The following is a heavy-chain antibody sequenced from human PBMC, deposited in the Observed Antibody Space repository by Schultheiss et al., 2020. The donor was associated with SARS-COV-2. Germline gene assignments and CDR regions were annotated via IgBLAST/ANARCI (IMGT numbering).Heavy chain of an antibody. Sequence: GGSLRLSCAASGFTFSSYAMSWVRQAPGKGLEWVSAISGSGGSTYYADSVKGRFTISRDNAKNTLYLQMNSLRAEDTAVYYCARVVAPSNWFDPWGQGTLVTVSS. CDR3: ARVVAPSNWFDP. D-gene: IGHD2-2*01. CDR2: ISGSGGST. J-gene: IGHJ5*02. V-gene: IGHV3-23*01. CDR1: GFTFSSYA.